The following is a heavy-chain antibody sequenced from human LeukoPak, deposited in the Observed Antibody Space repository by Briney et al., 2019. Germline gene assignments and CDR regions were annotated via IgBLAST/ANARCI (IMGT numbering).Heavy chain of an antibody. CDR1: GYSFTSYW. CDR2: IYPGDSDT. V-gene: IGHV5-51*01. D-gene: IGHD6-13*01. CDR3: ARQYSSSWKLFDY. J-gene: IGHJ4*02. Sequence: GESLKISCRGSGYSFTSYWIGWVRQMPGKGLEWMGIIYPGDSDTRYSPSFQGQVTISADKSISTAYLQWSSLKASDTAMYYCARQYSSSWKLFDYWGQGTLVTVSS.